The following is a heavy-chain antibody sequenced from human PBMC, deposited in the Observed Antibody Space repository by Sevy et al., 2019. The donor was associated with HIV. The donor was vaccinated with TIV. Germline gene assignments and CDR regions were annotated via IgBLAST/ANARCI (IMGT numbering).Heavy chain of an antibody. J-gene: IGHJ6*02. CDR1: GFTFSNYG. CDR2: IRYDGSNK. CDR3: AKEPVLVVDYYSMDV. Sequence: GGSLRLSCAASGFTFSNYGMHWVRQAPGKGLEWVAFIRYDGSNKNNADSVKGRFTISRDNSKNTLYLQMNSLRPEDTAVYCCAKEPVLVVDYYSMDVWGQGTTVTVSS. D-gene: IGHD2-8*02. V-gene: IGHV3-30*02.